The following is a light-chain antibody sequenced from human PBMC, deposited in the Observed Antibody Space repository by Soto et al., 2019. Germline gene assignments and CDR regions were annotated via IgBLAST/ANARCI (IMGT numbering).Light chain of an antibody. V-gene: IGLV2-14*01. CDR2: DVS. CDR3: SSYTSSSTRV. Sequence: QSVLTQPASVSGSPGQSITISCTGTSSDVGGYNYVSWYQQHPGKAPKLMIYDVSNRPSGVSNRFSGSKSGNTASLTISVLQAEDEADYYCSSYTSSSTRVFGRGTKLTVL. J-gene: IGLJ2*01. CDR1: SSDVGGYNY.